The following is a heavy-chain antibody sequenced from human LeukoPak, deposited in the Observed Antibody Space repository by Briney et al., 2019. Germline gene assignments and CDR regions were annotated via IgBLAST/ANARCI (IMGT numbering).Heavy chain of an antibody. V-gene: IGHV1-18*01. CDR3: ARVLYVDIVATIGDY. CDR1: GYTFTSYG. J-gene: IGHJ4*02. Sequence: GASVKVSCKASGYTFTSYGISWVRQAPGQGLEWMGWISAYNGNTNYAQKLQGRVTMTTDTSTSTAYMELRSLRSDDTAVYYCARVLYVDIVATIGDYWGQGTLVTVSS. CDR2: ISAYNGNT. D-gene: IGHD5-12*01.